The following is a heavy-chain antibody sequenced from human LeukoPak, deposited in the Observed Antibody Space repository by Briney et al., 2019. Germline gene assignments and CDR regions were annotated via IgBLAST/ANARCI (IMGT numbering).Heavy chain of an antibody. CDR3: ARATGFGSGIAGARRAPKYYFDY. D-gene: IGHD6-13*01. CDR2: ISAYSGNT. J-gene: IGHJ4*02. Sequence: ASVKVSCKPSRYIFTSYAISWLRQAPGQGLEWMGWISAYSGNTDSAQKLQGRLTMTTDTSTSTAYMELRSLRSDDTAVYYCARATGFGSGIAGARRAPKYYFDYWGQGTLVTVSS. CDR1: RYIFTSYA. V-gene: IGHV1-18*01.